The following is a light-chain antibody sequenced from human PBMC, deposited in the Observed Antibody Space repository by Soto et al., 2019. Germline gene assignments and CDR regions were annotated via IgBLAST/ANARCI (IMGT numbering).Light chain of an antibody. CDR3: AAWDDSLSGRYV. CDR1: SSNIGSNY. J-gene: IGLJ1*01. CDR2: RNN. Sequence: QSVLTQTPSASGTPGQRVTISCSGSSSNIGSNYVYWYQQLPGTAPKLLIHRNNQRPSGVPDRFSGSKSGTSASLAISGLRSEDAADYYCAAWDDSLSGRYVFGTGTKLTVL. V-gene: IGLV1-47*01.